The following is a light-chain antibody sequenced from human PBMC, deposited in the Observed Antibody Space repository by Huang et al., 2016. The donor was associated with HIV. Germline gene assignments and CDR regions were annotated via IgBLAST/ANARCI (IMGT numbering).Light chain of an antibody. J-gene: IGKJ1*01. CDR2: KAS. CDR3: QQYNSYSWM. CDR1: QSTSGY. Sequence: DIQMTQSPSTLSASVGDRVTITCRASQSTSGYLAWYQQKPGKAPKLLIYKASTLESGVPSRFSGSGSGTEFTLTISNLQPDDFATYYCQQYNSYSWMFGQGTKVEIK. V-gene: IGKV1-5*03.